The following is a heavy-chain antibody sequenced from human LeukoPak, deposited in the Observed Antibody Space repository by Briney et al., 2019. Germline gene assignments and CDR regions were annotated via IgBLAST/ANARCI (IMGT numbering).Heavy chain of an antibody. CDR2: IYPGDSDT. CDR1: GYSFTNYW. D-gene: IGHD6-19*01. V-gene: IGHV5-51*01. CDR3: ARTELGNRGWYGTFDI. J-gene: IGHJ3*02. Sequence: PGESLKISCKCSGYSFTNYWIGWVRQMPGKGLEWMGIIYPGDSDTRYSPSFQGQVTISADKSITTAYLQWSSVHASDIVMYYCARTELGNRGWYGTFDIWGQGTMVTVSS.